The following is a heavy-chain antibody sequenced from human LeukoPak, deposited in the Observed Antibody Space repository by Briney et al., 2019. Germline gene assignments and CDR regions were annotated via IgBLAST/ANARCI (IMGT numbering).Heavy chain of an antibody. J-gene: IGHJ6*04. V-gene: IGHV5-51*01. CDR3: ARAPLGGGWPFHGMDV. CDR2: IYPGDSDT. CDR1: GYNSITYW. D-gene: IGHD6-19*01. Sequence: GESLKISCKGSGYNSITYWIAWVRQMPGKGLEWMGIIYPGDSDTRYSPSFQGQVTISADKSISTAYLQWSSLKASDTAMYYCARAPLGGGWPFHGMDVWGKGTTVTVSS.